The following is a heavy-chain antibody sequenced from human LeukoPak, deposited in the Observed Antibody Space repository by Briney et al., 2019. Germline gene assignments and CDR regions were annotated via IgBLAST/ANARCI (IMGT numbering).Heavy chain of an antibody. D-gene: IGHD6-13*01. CDR1: GGSISSGDYY. Sequence: PSETLSLTCTVSGGSISSGDYYWSWIRQPPGKGLEWIGYIYYSGSTNYNPSLKSRVTISVDTSKNQFSLKLSSVTAADTAVYYCARGGISLPFDYWGQGTLVTVSS. J-gene: IGHJ4*02. V-gene: IGHV4-61*08. CDR3: ARGGISLPFDY. CDR2: IYYSGST.